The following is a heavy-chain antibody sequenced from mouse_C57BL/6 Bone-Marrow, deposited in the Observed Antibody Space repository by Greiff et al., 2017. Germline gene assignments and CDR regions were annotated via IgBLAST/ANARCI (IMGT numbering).Heavy chain of an antibody. J-gene: IGHJ4*01. Sequence: VQLQQSGAELVRPGASVKLSCTASGFNIKDDYMHWVKQRPEQGLEWIGWIDPENGDTEYASKFQGKATITADTSSNTAYLQLSSLTSEDTAVYYCTTGTTVVAPYYAMDYWGQGTSVTGSS. V-gene: IGHV14-4*01. D-gene: IGHD1-1*01. CDR3: TTGTTVVAPYYAMDY. CDR2: IDPENGDT. CDR1: GFNIKDDY.